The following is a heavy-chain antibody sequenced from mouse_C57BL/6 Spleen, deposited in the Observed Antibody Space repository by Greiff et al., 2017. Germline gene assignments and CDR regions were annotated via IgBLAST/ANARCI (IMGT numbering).Heavy chain of an antibody. J-gene: IGHJ2*01. CDR2: ISDGGSYT. CDR1: GFTLSSYA. Sequence: EVQLQESGGGLVKPGGSLKLSCAASGFTLSSYAMSWVRQTPEKRLEWVATISDGGSYTYYPDNVKGRFTISRDNAKNNLYLQMSHLKSEDTAMYYCARDSMAGFDYWGQGTTLTVSS. CDR3: ARDSMAGFDY. V-gene: IGHV5-4*01. D-gene: IGHD3-3*01.